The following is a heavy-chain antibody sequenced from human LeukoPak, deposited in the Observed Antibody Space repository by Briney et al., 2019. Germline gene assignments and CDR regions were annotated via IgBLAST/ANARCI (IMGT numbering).Heavy chain of an antibody. D-gene: IGHD2-21*02. Sequence: ASVKVSCKASGYTFTSYGISWVRQAPGQGLEWMGWISAYNGNTNYAQKLQGRVTMTTDTSTSTAYMELRSLRSDDTAVYYCARDGGTIVVVTLDAFDIWGQGTMATVSS. CDR1: GYTFTSYG. CDR2: ISAYNGNT. CDR3: ARDGGTIVVVTLDAFDI. V-gene: IGHV1-18*01. J-gene: IGHJ3*02.